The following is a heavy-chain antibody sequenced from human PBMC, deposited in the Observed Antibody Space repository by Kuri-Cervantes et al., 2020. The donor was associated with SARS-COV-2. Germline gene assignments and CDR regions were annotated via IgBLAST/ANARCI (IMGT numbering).Heavy chain of an antibody. CDR2: IIPIFGTA. CDR3: ARASIAARPSAFAI. J-gene: IGHJ3*02. CDR1: GGTFSSYA. Sequence: SVKVSCKASGGTFSSYAISWVRQAPGQGLEWMGGIIPIFGTANYAQKFQGRVTITADKSTSTAYMELSSLRSEDTAVYYCARASIAARPSAFAIWGQGKMVHVSS. D-gene: IGHD6-6*01. V-gene: IGHV1-69*06.